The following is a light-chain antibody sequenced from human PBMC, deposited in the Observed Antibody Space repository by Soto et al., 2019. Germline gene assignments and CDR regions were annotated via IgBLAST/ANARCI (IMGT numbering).Light chain of an antibody. CDR2: EVS. J-gene: IGLJ1*01. Sequence: QSVLTQPPSVSGSPGQSVTISCTGTSSDVGSYNRVSWYQQPPGTAPKLMIYEVSNRPSGVPDRFSGSKSGKTASLTISGLQPEDEADYYCNSYPSSSTYVFGTGTKVTVL. CDR3: NSYPSSSTYV. V-gene: IGLV2-18*02. CDR1: SSDVGSYNR.